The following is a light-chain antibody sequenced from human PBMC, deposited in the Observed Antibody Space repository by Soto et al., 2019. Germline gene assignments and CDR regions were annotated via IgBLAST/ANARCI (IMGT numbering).Light chain of an antibody. J-gene: IGKJ1*01. V-gene: IGKV3-20*01. CDR3: QQYGSSST. Sequence: LTQSPATLSLSXGXRXXLSCRASQSVSSYLAWYQQKPGQAPRLLIYGASSRATGIPDRFSGSGSGTDFTLTISRLEPEDFAVYYCQQYGSSSTFGQGTKVDIK. CDR1: QSVSSY. CDR2: GAS.